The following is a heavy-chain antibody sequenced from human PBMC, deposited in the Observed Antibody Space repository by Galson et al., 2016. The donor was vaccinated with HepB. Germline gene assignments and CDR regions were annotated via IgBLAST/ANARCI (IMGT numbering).Heavy chain of an antibody. Sequence: QVQLQESGPGLVKPSQTLSLTCSVSGGSISSGGYYWSWIRQHPGKGLEWIGYIFYSGSSYYTPSLKSRVTISVDTSKNQFSLKLSSVTAADTAVYHCTSGLVRGVISFWGQGFLVSVSS. CDR1: GGSISSGGYY. D-gene: IGHD3-10*01. CDR3: TSGLVRGVISF. V-gene: IGHV4-31*03. J-gene: IGHJ4*02. CDR2: IFYSGSS.